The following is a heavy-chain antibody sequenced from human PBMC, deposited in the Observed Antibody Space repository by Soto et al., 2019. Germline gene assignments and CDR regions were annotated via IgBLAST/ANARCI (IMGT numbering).Heavy chain of an antibody. J-gene: IGHJ5*02. CDR2: IYHSGST. CDR3: ARVYSEGPVDWFDP. V-gene: IGHV4-30-2*01. D-gene: IGHD2-15*01. Sequence: LSLTCAVSGGSISSGGYSWSWIRQPPGKGLEWIEYIYHSGSTYYNPSLKSRVTISVDRSKNQFSLKLSSVTAADTAVYYCARVYSEGPVDWFDPWGQGTLVTVSS. CDR1: GGSISSGGYS.